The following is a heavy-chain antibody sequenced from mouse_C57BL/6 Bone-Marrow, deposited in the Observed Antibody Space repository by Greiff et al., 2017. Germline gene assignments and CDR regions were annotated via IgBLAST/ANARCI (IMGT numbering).Heavy chain of an antibody. D-gene: IGHD1-1*01. CDR3: ARRIPHYYGSSYDAMDY. Sequence: EVHLVESGGDLVKPGGSLKLSCAASGFTFSSYGMSWVRQTPDKRLEWVATISSGGSYTYYPDSVKGRFTISRDNAKNTLYLQMSSLKSEDTAMYYCARRIPHYYGSSYDAMDYWGQGTSVTVSS. CDR2: ISSGGSYT. V-gene: IGHV5-6*01. J-gene: IGHJ4*01. CDR1: GFTFSSYG.